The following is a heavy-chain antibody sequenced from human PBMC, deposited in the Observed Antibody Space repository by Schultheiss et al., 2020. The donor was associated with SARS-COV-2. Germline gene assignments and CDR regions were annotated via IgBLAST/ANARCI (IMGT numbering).Heavy chain of an antibody. CDR2: IYYSGNT. D-gene: IGHD2-2*01. V-gene: IGHV4-30-4*08. Sequence: SETLSLTCTVSGGSISSGGYYWSWIRQPPGKGLEWIGYIYYSGNTYYNPSLKSRVFISVDTSKNQFSLKLSSVTAADTAVYYCARVRGSTNHYYYYYGMDVWGQGTTVTVSS. CDR1: GGSISSGGYY. J-gene: IGHJ6*02. CDR3: ARVRGSTNHYYYYYGMDV.